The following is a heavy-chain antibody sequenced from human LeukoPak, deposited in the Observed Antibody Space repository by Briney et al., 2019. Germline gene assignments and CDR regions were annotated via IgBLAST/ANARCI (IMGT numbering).Heavy chain of an antibody. CDR1: GFTFSIHG. V-gene: IGHV3-23*01. Sequence: GGSLRLSCAASGFTFSIHGMSWVRQGPGKGLEWVSFISGSGSIKQYADSVKGRFTISRDNSKNILYLQMDSLTVEDAAVYYCAKDLPHLVRPTYLDSWGQGALVTVSS. D-gene: IGHD1-20*01. CDR2: ISGSGSIK. J-gene: IGHJ5*02. CDR3: AKDLPHLVRPTYLDS.